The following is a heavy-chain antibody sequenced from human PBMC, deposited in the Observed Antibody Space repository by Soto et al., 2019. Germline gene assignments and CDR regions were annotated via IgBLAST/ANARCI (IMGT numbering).Heavy chain of an antibody. D-gene: IGHD3-16*02. Sequence: QVQLVESGGGVVQPGRSPRLSCAASGFTFSSYAMHWVRQAPGKGLEWVAVISYDGSNKYYADSVKGRFTISRDNSKNKLYLQMNSLRAEDRAVYYCARDSIDVWGSYRYSWFDPWGQGTLVTVSS. CDR3: ARDSIDVWGSYRYSWFDP. V-gene: IGHV3-30-3*01. CDR1: GFTFSSYA. J-gene: IGHJ5*02. CDR2: ISYDGSNK.